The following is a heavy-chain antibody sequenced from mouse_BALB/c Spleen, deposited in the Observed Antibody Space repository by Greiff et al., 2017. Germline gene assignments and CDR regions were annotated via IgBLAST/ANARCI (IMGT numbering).Heavy chain of an antibody. CDR2: ISSGSSTI. Sequence: EVQGVESGGGLVQPGGSRKLSCAASGFTFSSFGMHWVRQAPEKGLEWVAYISSGSSTIYYADTVKGRFTISRDNPKNTLFLQMTSLRSEDTAMYYCARGGIYYDYDGGVWYFDVWGAGTTVTVSS. V-gene: IGHV5-17*02. D-gene: IGHD2-4*01. CDR3: ARGGIYYDYDGGVWYFDV. CDR1: GFTFSSFG. J-gene: IGHJ1*01.